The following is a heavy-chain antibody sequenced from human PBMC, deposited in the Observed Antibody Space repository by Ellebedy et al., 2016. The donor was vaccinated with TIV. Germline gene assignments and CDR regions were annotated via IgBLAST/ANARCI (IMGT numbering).Heavy chain of an antibody. CDR3: ARGPATIFGVVKPLDC. CDR1: GFPSSSYW. J-gene: IGHJ4*02. V-gene: IGHV3-7*01. CDR2: IKPDGSEK. D-gene: IGHD3-3*01. Sequence: PGGSLRLSCAASGFPSSSYWMTWVRQAPGKGLEWVANIKPDGSEKNYVDSVKGRFTISRDNAKNSLYLQVNSLRAEDTAVYFCARGPATIFGVVKPLDCWGQGTLVTVSS.